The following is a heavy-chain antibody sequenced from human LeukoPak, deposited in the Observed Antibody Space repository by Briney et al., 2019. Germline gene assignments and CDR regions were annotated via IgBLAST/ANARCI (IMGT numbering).Heavy chain of an antibody. V-gene: IGHV5-51*01. D-gene: IGHD2-2*02. CDR1: GYSFTNSW. CDR2: INPADSEI. J-gene: IGHJ4*02. Sequence: GESLKISCKGSGYSFTNSWIGWVRQMPGKGLELMGIINPADSEIRYSPSFQGQVTISVDKSITTAYLQWSSLKASDTAMYYCSRQGCTTTSCHTIDSWGQGTLVTVSS. CDR3: SRQGCTTTSCHTIDS.